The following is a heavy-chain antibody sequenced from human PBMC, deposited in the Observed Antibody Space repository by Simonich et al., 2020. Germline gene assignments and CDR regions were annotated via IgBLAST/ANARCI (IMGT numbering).Heavy chain of an antibody. CDR3: AKDSSLVGATDWFDP. CDR1: GFTFSSYA. Sequence: EVQLLESGGGLVQPGGSLRLSCAASGFTFSSYAMSWVRQAPGKGLEGVSAISGGGGSTYYADSVKGRFTISRDNSKNTLYLQMNSLRAEDTAVYYCAKDSSLVGATDWFDPWGQGTLVTVSS. D-gene: IGHD1-26*01. J-gene: IGHJ5*02. CDR2: ISGGGGST. V-gene: IGHV3-23*01.